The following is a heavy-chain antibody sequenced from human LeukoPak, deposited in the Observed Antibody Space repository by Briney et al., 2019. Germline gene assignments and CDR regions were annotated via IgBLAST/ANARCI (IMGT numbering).Heavy chain of an antibody. D-gene: IGHD3-10*01. CDR3: ARQKWITMVRGVINWFDP. V-gene: IGHV4-39*01. Sequence: SETLSLTCTVSGGSISSSSYYWAWLRQPPGTGLEWIGSINYSGNTYYNPSLKSLVTISVDTSKSQFFLKLSSVTAADTAVYYCARQKWITMVRGVINWFDPWGQGTLVTVSS. J-gene: IGHJ5*02. CDR2: INYSGNT. CDR1: GGSISSSSYY.